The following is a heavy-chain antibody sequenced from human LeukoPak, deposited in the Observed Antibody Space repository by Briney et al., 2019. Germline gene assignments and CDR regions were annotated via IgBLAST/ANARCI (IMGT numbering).Heavy chain of an antibody. V-gene: IGHV4-59*08. Sequence: SETLSLTCTVSGGSISSYYWSWIRQPPGKGLEWIGYIYYSGSTNYNPSLKSRVTISVDTSKNQFSLKLGSVTAADTAVYYCASDSRNDAFDIWGQGTMVTVSS. J-gene: IGHJ3*02. CDR2: IYYSGST. D-gene: IGHD3-22*01. CDR3: ASDSRNDAFDI. CDR1: GGSISSYY.